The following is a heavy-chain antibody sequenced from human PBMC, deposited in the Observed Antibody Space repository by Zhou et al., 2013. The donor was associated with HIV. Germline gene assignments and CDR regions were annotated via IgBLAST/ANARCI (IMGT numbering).Heavy chain of an antibody. D-gene: IGHD3-10*01. CDR2: IYHSGST. J-gene: IGHJ6*02. CDR1: GYSISSGYY. CDR3: VRWFGQLFYYGMDV. V-gene: IGHV4-38-2*01. Sequence: VQLQESGPGLVKPSETLSLTCAVSGYSISSGYYWGWIRQPPGKGLEWIGSIYHSGSTYYNPSLKSRVTISVDTSKNQFSLKLSSVTAADTAMYYCVRWFGQLFYYGMDVWGQGTTVTVSS.